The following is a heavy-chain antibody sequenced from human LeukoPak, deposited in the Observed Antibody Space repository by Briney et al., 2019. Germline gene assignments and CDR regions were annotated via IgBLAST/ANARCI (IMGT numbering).Heavy chain of an antibody. CDR1: GFTFSSYG. Sequence: GGSLRLSCAASGFTFSSYGIHWVRQAPGKGLEWVAVIWYDGSNKYYADSVKGRFTISRDNSKNTLYLQMNSLRAEDTAVYYCARETFGMDVWGQGTTVTVSS. J-gene: IGHJ6*02. CDR3: ARETFGMDV. V-gene: IGHV3-33*01. D-gene: IGHD2/OR15-2a*01. CDR2: IWYDGSNK.